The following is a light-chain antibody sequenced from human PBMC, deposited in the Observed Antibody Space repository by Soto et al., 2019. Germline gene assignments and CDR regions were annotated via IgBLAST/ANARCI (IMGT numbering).Light chain of an antibody. V-gene: IGLV2-14*01. CDR2: DVN. J-gene: IGLJ1*01. CDR3: SSFTSSSSYV. Sequence: QSALTQPASVSDSPGQSITISCIGTSSDIGGFIHVSWHQQHPGKAPKLIIYDVNNRPAGVSNRFSGSKTGNTASLIISGLQAEDEADYYCSSFTSSSSYVSGSGTKLTVL. CDR1: SSDIGGFIH.